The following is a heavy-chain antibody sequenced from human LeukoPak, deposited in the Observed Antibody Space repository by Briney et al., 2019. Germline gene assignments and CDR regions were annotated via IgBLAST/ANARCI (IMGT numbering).Heavy chain of an antibody. CDR2: ISGSGGST. D-gene: IGHD1-26*01. CDR3: AKVGSGSSRGYYFDY. Sequence: GGSLRLSCAASGYTFSTYGLHWARQAPGKGLEWVSAISGSGGSTYYADSVKGRFTISRDNSKNTLYLQMNSLRAEDTAVYYCAKVGSGSSRGYYFDYWGQGTLVTVSS. V-gene: IGHV3-23*01. CDR1: GYTFSTYG. J-gene: IGHJ4*02.